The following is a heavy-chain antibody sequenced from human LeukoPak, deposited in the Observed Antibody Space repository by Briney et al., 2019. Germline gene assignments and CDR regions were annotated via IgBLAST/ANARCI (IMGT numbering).Heavy chain of an antibody. CDR2: ISGSSYDI. V-gene: IGHV3-23*01. D-gene: IGHD6-13*01. CDR3: ARDLSRNSSPPYRAYYYMDV. J-gene: IGHJ6*03. Sequence: GGSLRLSCAPSGFTFSRNAMSWARQAPGKGREWVSSISGSSYDIFYADSVKGRLTISRDNSKNTLYLQMNSLRAEDTAVYYCARDLSRNSSPPYRAYYYMDVWGKGTTVTISS. CDR1: GFTFSRNA.